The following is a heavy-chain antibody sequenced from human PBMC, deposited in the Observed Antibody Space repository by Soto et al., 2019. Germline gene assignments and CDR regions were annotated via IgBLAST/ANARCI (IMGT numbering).Heavy chain of an antibody. CDR2: INPSGGST. Sequence: QVQLVQSGVEVKKPGASVKVSCKASGYTFTDYRMIWVRQAPGQGLEWMGIINPSGGSTNYAPNFKGRVTLTRDSFPSTVYMELSNLRSEDTAVYYCARPAGRRANWFDPWGQGTLVTVSS. CDR1: GYTFTDYR. J-gene: IGHJ5*02. V-gene: IGHV1-46*01. CDR3: ARPAGRRANWFDP. D-gene: IGHD6-6*01.